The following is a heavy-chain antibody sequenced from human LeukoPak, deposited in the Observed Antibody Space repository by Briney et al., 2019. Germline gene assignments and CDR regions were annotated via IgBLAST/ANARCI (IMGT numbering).Heavy chain of an antibody. D-gene: IGHD3-22*01. CDR1: GYTFTNYG. J-gene: IGHJ4*02. V-gene: IGHV1-18*01. CDR3: ARSGVGYFYDSTGYYPLDY. CDR2: ISAYTGNT. Sequence: ASVKVSCKASGYTFTNYGISWVRQAPGQGLEWMGWISAYTGNTNYAQNLQGRVTMTTGTSTGTAYMELRSLRSDDTAVYYCARSGVGYFYDSTGYYPLDYWGQGTLVTVSS.